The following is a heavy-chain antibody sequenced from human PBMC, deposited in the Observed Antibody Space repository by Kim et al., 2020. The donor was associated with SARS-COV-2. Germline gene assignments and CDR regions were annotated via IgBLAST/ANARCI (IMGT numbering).Heavy chain of an antibody. J-gene: IGHJ4*02. V-gene: IGHV7-4-1*02. CDR1: GYTFISYS. CDR2: IDTYAGNP. CDR3: VRVSGRCSTSTCYPHY. D-gene: IGHD2-2*01. Sequence: ASVKVSCKASGYTFISYSINWVRQAPGQGLEWMGWIDTYAGNPTYAQAFTGRFVFSRDTSVSTTYLQISSLQAEDTAVYYCVRVSGRCSTSTCYPHYWGQGTLVTGSS.